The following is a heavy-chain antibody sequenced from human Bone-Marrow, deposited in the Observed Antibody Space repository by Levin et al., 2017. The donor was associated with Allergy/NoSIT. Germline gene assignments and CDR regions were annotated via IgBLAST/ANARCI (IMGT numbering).Heavy chain of an antibody. CDR1: GYTFTSYG. CDR3: ARDQTRRNYGSGDNWFDP. Sequence: GESLKISCKASGYTFTSYGISWVRQAPGQGLEWMGWISAYNGNTNYAQKLQGRVTMTTDTSTSTAYMELRSLRSDDTAVYYCARDQTRRNYGSGDNWFDPWGQGTLVTVSS. D-gene: IGHD3-10*01. CDR2: ISAYNGNT. V-gene: IGHV1-18*01. J-gene: IGHJ5*02.